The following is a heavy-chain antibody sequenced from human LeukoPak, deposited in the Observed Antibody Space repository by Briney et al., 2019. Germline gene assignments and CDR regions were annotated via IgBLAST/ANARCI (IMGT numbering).Heavy chain of an antibody. J-gene: IGHJ4*02. CDR3: ARGGPAARLITFGGVTDY. Sequence: ASVKVSCKASGYTFTSYGISWVRQAPGQGLECMGWINAYNGSTNYAQKLQGRVTMTTDTSTSTAYMELRNLRSDDTAVYYCARGGPAARLITFGGVTDYWGQGTLVTVSS. CDR1: GYTFTSYG. V-gene: IGHV1-18*01. CDR2: INAYNGST. D-gene: IGHD3-16*01.